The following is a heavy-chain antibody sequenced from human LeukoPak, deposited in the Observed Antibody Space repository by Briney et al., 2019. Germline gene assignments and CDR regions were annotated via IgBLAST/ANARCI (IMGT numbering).Heavy chain of an antibody. J-gene: IGHJ4*02. CDR3: AREWRGSSYSDY. Sequence: GGSLRLSCAASGFTFSDYYMSWIRQAPGKGLEWVSYISSSSSTIYYADSVKGRFNIPRDNAKNSLYLQIDSLRAGDTAVYYCAREWRGSSYSDYWGQGTLVTVSS. CDR1: GFTFSDYY. V-gene: IGHV3-11*04. D-gene: IGHD1-26*01. CDR2: ISSSSSTI.